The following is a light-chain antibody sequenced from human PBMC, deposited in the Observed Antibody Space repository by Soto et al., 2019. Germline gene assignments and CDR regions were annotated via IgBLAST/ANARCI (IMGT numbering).Light chain of an antibody. CDR2: DAS. CDR3: QQQMRT. CDR1: QSISSW. V-gene: IGKV1-5*01. Sequence: DIQMTQSPSTLSASVGDRVTITCRASQSISSWLAWYQQKPGKAPKLLIYDASSLESGVPSRFSGSGSGTEFTLTISSLQPDDFATYYCQQQMRTFGQGTKVDIK. J-gene: IGKJ1*01.